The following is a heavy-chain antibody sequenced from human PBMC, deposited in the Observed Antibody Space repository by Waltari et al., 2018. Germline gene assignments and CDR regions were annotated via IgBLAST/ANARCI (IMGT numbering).Heavy chain of an antibody. V-gene: IGHV3-53*02. Sequence: EVQLVETGGGLIQPGGSLRLYCAASGFTVSSNYMSWVRQAPGKGLEWVSVIYSGGSTYYADSVKGRFTISRDNSKNTLYLQMNSLRAEDTAVYYCARVWVRYFDWFHFDYWGQGTLVTVSS. CDR1: GFTVSSNY. D-gene: IGHD3-9*01. CDR3: ARVWVRYFDWFHFDY. J-gene: IGHJ4*02. CDR2: IYSGGST.